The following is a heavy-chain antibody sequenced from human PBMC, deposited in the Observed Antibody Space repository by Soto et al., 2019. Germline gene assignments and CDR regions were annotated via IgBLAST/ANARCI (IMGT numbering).Heavy chain of an antibody. CDR2: IIPRSGTS. CDR3: ARECLVLAPSTVNSDHYYNAMDV. J-gene: IGHJ6*02. D-gene: IGHD3-3*02. Sequence: QVQLVQSGAEVKKPGSSVKVSCKASGDTFSTYTITWVRQAPGQGIEWMGGIIPRSGTSNYAQKFQGRVTITADESTSTSYMELSSLRSDDTAVYYCARECLVLAPSTVNSDHYYNAMDVWGQGTTVTVSS. CDR1: GDTFSTYT. V-gene: IGHV1-69*12.